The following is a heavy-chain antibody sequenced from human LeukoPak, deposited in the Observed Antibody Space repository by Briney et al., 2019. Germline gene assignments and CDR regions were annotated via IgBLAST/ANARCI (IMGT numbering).Heavy chain of an antibody. CDR3: SRAPWAIYNNHPNPDF. CDR1: GFTFSSYT. D-gene: IGHD1-1*01. V-gene: IGHV3-21*01. J-gene: IGHJ4*02. Sequence: GGSLRLSCVASGFTFSSYTMNWVRQAPGKGLEWVSCISGDKSYIHYADSVKGRFTISRDNAKNSLYLQMSSLRAEDPAVYECSRAPWAIYNNHPNPDFRGQGNLVNVSS. CDR2: ISGDKSYI.